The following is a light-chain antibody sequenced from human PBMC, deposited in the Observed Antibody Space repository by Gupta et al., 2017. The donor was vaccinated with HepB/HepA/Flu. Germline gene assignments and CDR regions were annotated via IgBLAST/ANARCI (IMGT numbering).Light chain of an antibody. CDR2: RAS. CDR1: QTVLSN. Sequence: EIVMTQSPDTLSVSPGERATLSCRASQTVLSNLAWYQHKPGQAPRLLIYRASIRATGIPYRFSGSGSGTEFTLTISSLQSEDFAVYYCQQYNNWHTWTFGQGTKVEIK. CDR3: QQYNNWHTWT. V-gene: IGKV3-15*01. J-gene: IGKJ1*01.